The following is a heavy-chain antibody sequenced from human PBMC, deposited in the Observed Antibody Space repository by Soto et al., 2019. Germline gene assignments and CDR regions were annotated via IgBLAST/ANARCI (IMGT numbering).Heavy chain of an antibody. CDR3: ARGSAYNWNYLDY. J-gene: IGHJ4*02. Sequence: SETLSPTCTVSGGSISSGGYYWSWIRQHPGKGLEWIGYIYYSGRTYYNPSLKSRVTKSVDTSKNQVSLKLSSVTAADTAVYYCARGSAYNWNYLDYWGQGTLVTGSS. CDR2: IYYSGRT. V-gene: IGHV4-31*03. CDR1: GGSISSGGYY. D-gene: IGHD1-20*01.